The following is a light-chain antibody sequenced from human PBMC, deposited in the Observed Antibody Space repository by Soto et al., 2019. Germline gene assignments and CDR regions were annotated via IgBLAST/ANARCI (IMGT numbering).Light chain of an antibody. Sequence: QSALTQPASVSGSPGQSITISCTGTSSDVGGYNYVSWYQQHPGKAPKLLIYDVNNRPSGVSNRFSGSKSGNTASLTISGLQAEDEADYDCSSYSGSSTLLVFGGGTKLTVL. CDR3: SSYSGSSTLLV. J-gene: IGLJ2*01. CDR1: SSDVGGYNY. CDR2: DVN. V-gene: IGLV2-14*03.